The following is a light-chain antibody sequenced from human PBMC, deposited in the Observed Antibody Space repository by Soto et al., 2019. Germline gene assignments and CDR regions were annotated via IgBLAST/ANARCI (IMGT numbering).Light chain of an antibody. Sequence: QSALTQPASVSGSPGQSSTISCTGTSSDVGGYNYVSWYQQHPGKAPKFMIYDVSNRPSGVSTRFSGSKSGNTASLTSSGLQAEDEADYYCNSYTTSNTRQIVFGTGTKLTVL. CDR3: NSYTTSNTRQIV. J-gene: IGLJ1*01. CDR1: SSDVGGYNY. CDR2: DVS. V-gene: IGLV2-14*01.